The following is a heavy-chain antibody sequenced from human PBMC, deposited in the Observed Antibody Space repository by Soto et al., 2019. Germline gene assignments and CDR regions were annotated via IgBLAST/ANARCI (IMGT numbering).Heavy chain of an antibody. CDR1: GFTFSNYA. CDR3: AKAGGYDILTGYRNRFDP. CDR2: ISGSGGST. J-gene: IGHJ5*02. D-gene: IGHD3-9*01. Sequence: HPGGSLSLSCAASGFTFSNYAMNWVRQAPGKGLEWVSGISGSGGSTYYAASVKGRFTISRDNSKSTLYLQTNSLGAEDTAVYYCAKAGGYDILTGYRNRFDPWGQGTRVTVSS. V-gene: IGHV3-23*01.